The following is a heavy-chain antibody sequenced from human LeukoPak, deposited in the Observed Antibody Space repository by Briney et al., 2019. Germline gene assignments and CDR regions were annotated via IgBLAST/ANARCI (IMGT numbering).Heavy chain of an antibody. D-gene: IGHD1-26*01. J-gene: IGHJ4*02. CDR2: FDPEDGET. CDR1: GYTLTESS. V-gene: IGHV1-24*01. CDR3: ATRKLWELLLFDY. Sequence: APVKVSCKVSGYTLTESSMHWVRQAPGKGLEWMGGFDPEDGETIYAQKFQGRVTMTEDTSTDTAYMELSSLRSEDTAVYYCATRKLWELLLFDYWGQGTLVTVSS.